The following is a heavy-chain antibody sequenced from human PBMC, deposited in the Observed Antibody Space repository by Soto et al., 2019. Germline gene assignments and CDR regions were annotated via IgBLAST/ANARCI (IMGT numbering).Heavy chain of an antibody. D-gene: IGHD6-6*01. Sequence: SETLSLTCTVSGGSISSGGYYWSRIRQHPGKGLEWIGYIYYSGSTYYNPSLKSRVTISVDTSKNQFSLKLSSVTAADTAVYYCARVESSSPYYYYMDVWGKGTTVTVSS. CDR3: ARVESSSPYYYYMDV. V-gene: IGHV4-31*03. CDR2: IYYSGST. J-gene: IGHJ6*03. CDR1: GGSISSGGYY.